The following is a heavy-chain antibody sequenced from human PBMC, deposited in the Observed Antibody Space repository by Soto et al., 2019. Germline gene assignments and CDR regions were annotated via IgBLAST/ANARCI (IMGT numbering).Heavy chain of an antibody. Sequence: GGSLRLSCAASGFTFSSYSMNWVRQAPGKGLEWVSYISSSSSTIYYADSVKGRFTSSRDNAKNSLYLQMNSLRDEDTAVYYCARDLEFQGPRDGYNKLFDYWGQGTLVTVSS. CDR3: ARDLEFQGPRDGYNKLFDY. D-gene: IGHD5-12*01. CDR1: GFTFSSYS. CDR2: ISSSSSTI. J-gene: IGHJ4*02. V-gene: IGHV3-48*02.